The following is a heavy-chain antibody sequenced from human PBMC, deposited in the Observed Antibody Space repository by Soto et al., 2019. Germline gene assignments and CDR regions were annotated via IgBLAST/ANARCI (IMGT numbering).Heavy chain of an antibody. D-gene: IGHD2-2*01. CDR3: ARVVVPAVGDWFDP. J-gene: IGHJ5*02. V-gene: IGHV4-34*01. CDR2: INHSVST. Sequence: XATLSLTCAVCGGCFSGYYGSWIRQPPGKGLEWIGEINHSVSTNYNPSLKSRVTISVDTSKNQFSLKLSSVTAADTAVYYCARVVVPAVGDWFDPWGQGTLVTVSS. CDR1: GGCFSGYY.